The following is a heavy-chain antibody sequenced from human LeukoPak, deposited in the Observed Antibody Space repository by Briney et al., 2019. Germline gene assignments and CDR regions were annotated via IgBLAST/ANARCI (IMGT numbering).Heavy chain of an antibody. J-gene: IGHJ4*02. CDR3: ARPTSSNYAGFFFDF. CDR1: GYSISSGYY. CDR2: IYHSGSL. V-gene: IGHV4-38-2*02. Sequence: SETLSLTCSVSGYSISSGYYWAWIRLTPGKGLEWIGSIYHSGSLYYNPSLRSRVTMSVDTSKNQFSLKVNSMTAADTAVYYCARPTSSNYAGFFFDFWSQGTLVTVSS. D-gene: IGHD4-11*01.